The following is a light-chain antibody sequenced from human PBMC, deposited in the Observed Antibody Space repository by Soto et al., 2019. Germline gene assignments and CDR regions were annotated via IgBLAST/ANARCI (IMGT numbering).Light chain of an antibody. CDR3: QHYNSDST. CDR1: QSISIW. V-gene: IGKV1-5*03. J-gene: IGKJ1*01. CDR2: KAS. Sequence: IQMTQSPSTLSASVGDRVTITCRASQSISIWLAWYQQKPGKAPKLLIYKASSLESGVPSRFSGSGFGTVFSLSINSQKPDDFATSYFQHYNSDSTFGKGTKVEIK.